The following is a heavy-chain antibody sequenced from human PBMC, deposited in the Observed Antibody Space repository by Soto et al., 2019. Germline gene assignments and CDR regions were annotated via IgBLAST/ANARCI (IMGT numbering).Heavy chain of an antibody. CDR1: GFTFSSYA. CDR3: ARDHSSDY. CDR2: ISSSGSCT. V-gene: IGHV3-21*01. J-gene: IGHJ4*02. Sequence: GSLRLSCAASGFTFSSYAMSWVRQAPGKGLEWVSAISSSGSCTYYADSVKGRFTISRDNAKNSLYLQMNSLRAEDTAVYYCARDHSSDYWGQGTLVTVSS. D-gene: IGHD6-13*01.